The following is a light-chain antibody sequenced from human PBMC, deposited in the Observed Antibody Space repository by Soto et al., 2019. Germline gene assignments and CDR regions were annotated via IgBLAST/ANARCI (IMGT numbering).Light chain of an antibody. CDR2: DAS. Sequence: EIVLTQSPATQSLSPGERATLSGRASQSVSSYLAWYQQKPGQAPRLLIYDASNRATGIPARFSGSGSGTDFTLTISSLEPEDFAVYYCQQRSIWPLTFGGGTKVEIK. CDR3: QQRSIWPLT. J-gene: IGKJ4*01. CDR1: QSVSSY. V-gene: IGKV3-11*01.